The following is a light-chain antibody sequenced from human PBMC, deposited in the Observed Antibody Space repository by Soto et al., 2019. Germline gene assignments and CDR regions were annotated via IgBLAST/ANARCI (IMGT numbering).Light chain of an antibody. CDR1: HNIGKD. Sequence: DIQMTPSPSSLSASVGEMVTITFPSTHNIGKDLNLYQPKPGKGPNLLIYAASHLRTGVPSRFSGSGSGTDFTLTISSLLPEDFATYYCQQSYSTPRKCGQGTKGDIK. CDR3: QQSYSTPRK. CDR2: AAS. V-gene: IGKV1-39*01. J-gene: IGKJ1*01.